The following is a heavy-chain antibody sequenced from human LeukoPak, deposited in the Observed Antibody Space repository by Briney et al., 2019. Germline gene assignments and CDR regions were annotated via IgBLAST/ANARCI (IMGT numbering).Heavy chain of an antibody. CDR1: GFTFSSSG. V-gene: IGHV3-33*06. J-gene: IGHJ4*02. CDR3: AKVPYYDILTGPYFDY. Sequence: GRSLRLSCAASGFTFSSSGMHWVRQAPGKGLEWVAVIWDDGITKYYADSVKGRFTISRDNSKNTLYLQMNSLRAEDTAVYYCAKVPYYDILTGPYFDYWGQGTLVTVSS. D-gene: IGHD3-9*01. CDR2: IWDDGITK.